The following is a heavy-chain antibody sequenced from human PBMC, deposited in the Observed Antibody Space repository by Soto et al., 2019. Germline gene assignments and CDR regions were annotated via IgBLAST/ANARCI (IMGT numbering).Heavy chain of an antibody. CDR1: GFTFGDYA. J-gene: IGHJ4*02. CDR2: ISCDSINI. CDR3: AKDIRQKSQADSNCFDS. V-gene: IGHV3-9*01. Sequence: EVQLVESGGGLVQPGRSLRLSCAASGFTFGDYALHWVRQAPGKGLEWVSAISCDSINIVYADSVKGRFTISRDNAKNSLFLQINDLRVEDTALYYCAKDIRQKSQADSNCFDSWGQGTLVTVSS.